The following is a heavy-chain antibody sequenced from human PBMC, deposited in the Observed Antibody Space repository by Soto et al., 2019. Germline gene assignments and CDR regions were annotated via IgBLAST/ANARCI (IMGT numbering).Heavy chain of an antibody. CDR2: IGTAGDT. D-gene: IGHD2-2*01. J-gene: IGHJ4*02. Sequence: GGSLRLSCAASGFTFSSYDMHWVRQATGKGLEWVSAIGTAGDTYYPGSVKGRFTISRENAKNSLYLQMNSLRAEDTAVYYCARDGSYCSSTSCGTAFDYWGQGTLVTVSS. CDR1: GFTFSSYD. CDR3: ARDGSYCSSTSCGTAFDY. V-gene: IGHV3-13*01.